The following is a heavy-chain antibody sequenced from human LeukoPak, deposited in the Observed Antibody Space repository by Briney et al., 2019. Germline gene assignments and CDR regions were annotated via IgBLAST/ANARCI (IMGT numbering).Heavy chain of an antibody. CDR3: ATGERDILAPFFDY. CDR2: FDPEDGET. Sequence: GASVKVSCKVSGDTLTELSMHWVRQAPGKGLEWRGGFDPEDGETIYAQKFQGRVTMTEDTSTDTAYMELSSLRSEDTAVYYCATGERDILAPFFDYWGQGTLVTVSS. CDR1: GDTLTELS. J-gene: IGHJ4*02. D-gene: IGHD3-9*01. V-gene: IGHV1-24*01.